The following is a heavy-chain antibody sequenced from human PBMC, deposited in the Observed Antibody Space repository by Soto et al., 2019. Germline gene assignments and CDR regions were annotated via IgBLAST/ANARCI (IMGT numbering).Heavy chain of an antibody. CDR1: GFSVSTSH. CDR3: YRDDSDWFFN. D-gene: IGHD3-9*01. V-gene: IGHV3-53*03. Sequence: GGSLRLSCAAAGFSVSTSHISWVRQAPGKGLEWVSVIYSGGATHYAVSVKGRLIISRDKSKNTAYLQMNSLESEDTAVYYCYRDDSDWFFNWGRGTLVTVSS. J-gene: IGHJ4*02. CDR2: IYSGGAT.